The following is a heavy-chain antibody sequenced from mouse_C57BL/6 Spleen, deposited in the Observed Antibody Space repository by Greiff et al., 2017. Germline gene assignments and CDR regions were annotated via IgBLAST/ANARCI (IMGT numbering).Heavy chain of an antibody. Sequence: QVQLQQSGAELVKPGASVKMSCKASGYTFTSYWITWVKQRPGQGLEWIGDIYPGSGSTNYNEKFKSKATLTVDTSSSTAYMQLSSLTSEDAAVYYCARSDSSAWFAYWGQGTLVTGSA. V-gene: IGHV1-55*01. CDR3: ARSDSSAWFAY. CDR1: GYTFTSYW. CDR2: IYPGSGST. J-gene: IGHJ3*01. D-gene: IGHD3-2*02.